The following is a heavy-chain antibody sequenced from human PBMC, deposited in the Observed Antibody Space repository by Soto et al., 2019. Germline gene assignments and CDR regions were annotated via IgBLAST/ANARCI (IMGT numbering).Heavy chain of an antibody. D-gene: IGHD3-22*01. CDR2: ISGSGGST. V-gene: IGHV3-23*01. CDR3: AKVTSRGTYYYDSNGYYPYGMDV. J-gene: IGHJ6*02. Sequence: GGSLRLSCAASGFTFSSYAMSWVRQAPGKGLEWVSAISGSGGSTYYADSVKGRFTISRDNSKNTLYLQMNSLRAEDTAVYYCAKVTSRGTYYYDSNGYYPYGMDVWGRGTTVT. CDR1: GFTFSSYA.